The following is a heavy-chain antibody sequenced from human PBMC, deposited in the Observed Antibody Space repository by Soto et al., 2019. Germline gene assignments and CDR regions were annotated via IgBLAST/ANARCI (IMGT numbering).Heavy chain of an antibody. CDR3: ARRYGGNVDY. V-gene: IGHV4-59*01. J-gene: IGHJ4*02. Sequence: QVQLQESGPGLVKPSETLSLTCTVSGGSISSYYWSWFRQPPGKGLEWIGDIYYSGSTNYNPSLTCRVTISVDTSKKQFSLKLSSVTAADAAVYYCARRYGGNVDYWGQGTLVTVSS. CDR1: GGSISSYY. CDR2: IYYSGST. D-gene: IGHD3-16*01.